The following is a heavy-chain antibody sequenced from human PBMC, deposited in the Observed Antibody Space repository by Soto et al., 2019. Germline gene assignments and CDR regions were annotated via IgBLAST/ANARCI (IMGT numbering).Heavy chain of an antibody. CDR2: ISGSGSST. CDR3: ANRPRYYNMDV. J-gene: IGHJ6*02. V-gene: IGHV3-23*01. Sequence: EVQLLESGGGLARPGGSLRLSCAASRLTFNTYVMTWVRQAPGKGLEWVSGISGSGSSTYYADSVRGRFTISRDNSRNTLYLQMYSLRVEDTAVYYCANRPRYYNMDVWGQGTTVTVSS. CDR1: RLTFNTYV.